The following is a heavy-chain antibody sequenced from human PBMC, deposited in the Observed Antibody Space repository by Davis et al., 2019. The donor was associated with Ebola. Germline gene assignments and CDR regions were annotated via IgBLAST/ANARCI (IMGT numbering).Heavy chain of an antibody. D-gene: IGHD3-10*01. CDR2: ISGSGGST. CDR3: AKDLGYYGSGSYREPCMDV. Sequence: PGGSLRLSCAASGFTFSSYAMSWVRQAPGKGLEWVSAISGSGGSTYHADSVKGRFTISRDNSKNTLYLQMNSLRAEDTAVYYCAKDLGYYGSGSYREPCMDVWGQGTTVTVSS. J-gene: IGHJ6*02. V-gene: IGHV3-23*01. CDR1: GFTFSSYA.